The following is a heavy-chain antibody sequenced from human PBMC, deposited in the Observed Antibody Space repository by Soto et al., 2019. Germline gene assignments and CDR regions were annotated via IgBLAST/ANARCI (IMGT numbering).Heavy chain of an antibody. V-gene: IGHV3-23*01. CDR2: ISDSGGST. CDR1: GFTFSSHP. Sequence: GGSLRLSCAASGFTFSSHPMTWVRQAPGKGLEWVSLISDSGGSTYYAESVKGRFTISRDNSGNTLYLQMNSLRAEDTAVYYCAKVLSGWAFDSWGQGTLVTVSS. CDR3: AKVLSGWAFDS. D-gene: IGHD1-26*01. J-gene: IGHJ4*02.